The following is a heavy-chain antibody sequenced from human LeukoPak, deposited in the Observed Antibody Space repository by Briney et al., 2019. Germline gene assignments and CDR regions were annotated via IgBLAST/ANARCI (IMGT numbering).Heavy chain of an antibody. CDR2: IKSDGSST. V-gene: IGHV3-74*01. D-gene: IGHD6-6*01. Sequence: GGSLRLSCVASGFSFSSYWMYWVRQVPGKGLLSISRIKSDGSSTTYADPVKGRFTISRDNAKNTLYLQMNSLRVEDTAVYYCVRRSAARSGFDYWGQGSRVTVSS. J-gene: IGHJ4*02. CDR1: GFSFSSYW. CDR3: VRRSAARSGFDY.